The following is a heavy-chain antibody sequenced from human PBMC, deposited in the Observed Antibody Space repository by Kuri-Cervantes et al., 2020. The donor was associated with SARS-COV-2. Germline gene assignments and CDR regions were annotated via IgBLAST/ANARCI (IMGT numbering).Heavy chain of an antibody. Sequence: ASVKVSCKASGYTFTGYYMHWVRQAPGQGLEWMGWINPNSGGTNYAQKFQGWVTMTRDTSISTAYMELSRLRSDDTAVYYCARYPLAVAGNYYYGMDVWSQGTTVTVSS. V-gene: IGHV1-2*04. D-gene: IGHD6-19*01. CDR1: GYTFTGYY. CDR3: ARYPLAVAGNYYYGMDV. CDR2: INPNSGGT. J-gene: IGHJ6*02.